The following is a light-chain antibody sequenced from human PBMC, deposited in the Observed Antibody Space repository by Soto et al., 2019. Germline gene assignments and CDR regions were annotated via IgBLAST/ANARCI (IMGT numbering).Light chain of an antibody. CDR2: DTT. CDR3: LLLVSYSDAGGV. CDR1: AGVVTTGHY. J-gene: IGLJ3*02. V-gene: IGLV7-46*01. Sequence: QAVVTQEPSLTVSPGGTVTLTCGSSAGVVTTGHYPYWFQQKPGQAPRTLIYDTTNKHSWTPARFSGSLLGGKAALTLSGAQPDDEADYYCLLLVSYSDAGGVFGGETKLTVL.